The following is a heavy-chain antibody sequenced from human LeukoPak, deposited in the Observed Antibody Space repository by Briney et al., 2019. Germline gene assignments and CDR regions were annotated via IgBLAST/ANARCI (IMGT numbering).Heavy chain of an antibody. D-gene: IGHD1-14*01. CDR3: QTSTEGILPD. V-gene: IGHV3-15*01. Sequence: GGSLRLSCAASGFTFSSYWMSWVRQAPGKGLEWVGRIKSKTGGGTTDYAAPVKGRFTISRDDSKNTLYLQMNSLKTEDTAVYYCQTSTEGILPDWGQGTMVTVSS. CDR1: GFTFSSYW. J-gene: IGHJ3*01. CDR2: IKSKTGGGTT.